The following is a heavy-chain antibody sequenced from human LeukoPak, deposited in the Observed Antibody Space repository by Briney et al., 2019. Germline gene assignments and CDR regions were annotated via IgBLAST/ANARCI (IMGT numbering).Heavy chain of an antibody. CDR2: ISYDGSLK. Sequence: GGSLRLSCAASGFTFSSHGMHWVRQAPGKGLRWVAVISYDGSLKYYADSVKGRFTISRDNSKNTLHLQMNSLRAEDTAVYYCARDLLLWFGELSGDSDYWGQGTLVTVSS. J-gene: IGHJ4*02. CDR1: GFTFSSHG. V-gene: IGHV3-30*03. CDR3: ARDLLLWFGELSGDSDY. D-gene: IGHD3-10*01.